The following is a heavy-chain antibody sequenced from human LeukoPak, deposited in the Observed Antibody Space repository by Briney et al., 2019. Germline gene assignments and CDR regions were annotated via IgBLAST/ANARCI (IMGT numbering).Heavy chain of an antibody. V-gene: IGHV3-30*03. CDR2: ISYDGSNK. CDR3: ARGLSGSCYDY. J-gene: IGHJ4*02. D-gene: IGHD2-15*01. CDR1: GFTFSSYG. Sequence: PGRSLRLSCAGSGFTFSSYGFHWVRQAPGKGLEWVAVISYDGSNKYYADSVKGRFTISRDNAKNSLYLQMNSLRAEDTAVYYCARGLSGSCYDYWGQGTLVTVSS.